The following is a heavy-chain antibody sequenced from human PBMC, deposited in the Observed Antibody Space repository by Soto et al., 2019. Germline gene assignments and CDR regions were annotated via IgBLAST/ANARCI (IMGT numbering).Heavy chain of an antibody. V-gene: IGHV3-30-3*01. J-gene: IGHJ5*02. Sequence: QVQLVESGGGVVQPGRSLRLSCAASGFTFSSYAMHWVRQAPGKGLEWVAVISYDGSNKYYADSVKGRFTISRDNSKNALYLQMNSLRAEDTAVYYCARNDVQTPPIIVVVMGWFDPWGQGTLVTVSS. CDR3: ARNDVQTPPIIVVVMGWFDP. D-gene: IGHD3-22*01. CDR1: GFTFSSYA. CDR2: ISYDGSNK.